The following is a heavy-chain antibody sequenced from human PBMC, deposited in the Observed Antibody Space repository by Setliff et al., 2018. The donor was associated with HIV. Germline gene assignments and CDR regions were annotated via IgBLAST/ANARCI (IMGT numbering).Heavy chain of an antibody. CDR2: IYHSGST. J-gene: IGHJ4*02. V-gene: IGHV4-38-2*02. CDR3: ARAGSAAASPLDY. CDR1: GYSISSGYY. D-gene: IGHD6-6*01. Sequence: SETLSLTCTVSGYSISSGYYWGWIRQPPGKGVEWIGSIYHSGSTYYNPSLKSRVTISIDTSKNQFSLKLTSVTAADTAVYYCARAGSAAASPLDYWGQGTLVTVSS.